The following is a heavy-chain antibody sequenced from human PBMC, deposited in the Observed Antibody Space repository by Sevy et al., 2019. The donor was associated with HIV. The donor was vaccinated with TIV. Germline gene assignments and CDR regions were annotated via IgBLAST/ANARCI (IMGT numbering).Heavy chain of an antibody. D-gene: IGHD5-18*01. Sequence: GGSLRLSCAASGFTFSNAWMSWVRQAPGKGLEWVGRIKSKTDGGTTDYAAPVKGRFTISRDDSKNTLYLQMNSLKTEDTAVYYCTTEDHTAMVTRAFDYWGQGTLVTVSS. CDR3: TTEDHTAMVTRAFDY. V-gene: IGHV3-15*01. J-gene: IGHJ4*02. CDR2: IKSKTDGGTT. CDR1: GFTFSNAW.